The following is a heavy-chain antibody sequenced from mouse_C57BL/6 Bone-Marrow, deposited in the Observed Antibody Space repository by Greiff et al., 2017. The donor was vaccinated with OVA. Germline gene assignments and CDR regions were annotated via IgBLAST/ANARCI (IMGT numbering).Heavy chain of an antibody. CDR1: GYAFSSSW. D-gene: IGHD1-1*01. Sequence: VQLQQSGPELVKPGASVKISCKASGYAFSSSWMNWVKQRPGKGLEWIGRIYPGDGDTNYNGKFKGKATLTADKSSSTAYMQLSSLTSEDSAVYFCARYTTRFAYWGQGTLVTVSA. CDR2: IYPGDGDT. CDR3: ARYTTRFAY. J-gene: IGHJ3*01. V-gene: IGHV1-82*01.